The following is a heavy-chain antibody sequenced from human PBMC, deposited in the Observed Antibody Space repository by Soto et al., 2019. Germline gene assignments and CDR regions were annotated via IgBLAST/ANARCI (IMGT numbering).Heavy chain of an antibody. CDR3: MAKSYTLNVDY. CDR2: ISSSSSTI. V-gene: IGHV3-48*01. D-gene: IGHD3-16*01. CDR1: GFTFSSYS. Sequence: PGGSLRLSCAASGFTFSSYSMNWVRQAPGKGLEWVSFISSSSSTIYYADSVQGRFTISRDDSKNTAYLQMNSLKTEDTAVYYCMAKSYTLNVDYWGRGTLVTVSS. J-gene: IGHJ4*02.